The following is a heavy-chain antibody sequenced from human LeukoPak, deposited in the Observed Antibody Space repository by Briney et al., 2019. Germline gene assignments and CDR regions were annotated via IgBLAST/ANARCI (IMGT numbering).Heavy chain of an antibody. V-gene: IGHV4-34*01. J-gene: IGHJ4*02. Sequence: SETLSLTCAVYGGSFSGYYWSWIRQPPGKGLEWIGEINHSGSTNYNPSLKSRVTISVDTSKNQFSLKLSSVTAADTAVYYCVRGFGSSGYPSYWGQGTLVTVSS. CDR2: INHSGST. D-gene: IGHD3-22*01. CDR1: GGSFSGYY. CDR3: VRGFGSSGYPSY.